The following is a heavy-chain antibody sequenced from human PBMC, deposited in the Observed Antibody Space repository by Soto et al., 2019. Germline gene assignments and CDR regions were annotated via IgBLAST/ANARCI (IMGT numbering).Heavy chain of an antibody. J-gene: IGHJ3*02. V-gene: IGHV1-24*01. CDR2: FDPEDGET. Sequence: ASVKVSCKVSGYTLTELSMHWVRQAPGKGLEWMGGFDPEDGETIYAQKFQGRVTMTEDTSTDTAYMELSSLRSEDTAVYYCATDSGYDILTGSQTLDALAIWGQGTMVTVSS. CDR3: ATDSGYDILTGSQTLDALAI. D-gene: IGHD3-9*01. CDR1: GYTLTELS.